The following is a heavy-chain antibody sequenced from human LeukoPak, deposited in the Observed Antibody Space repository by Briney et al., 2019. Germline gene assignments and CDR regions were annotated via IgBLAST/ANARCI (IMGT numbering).Heavy chain of an antibody. Sequence: SETLSLTWTVSGGSISSYYWSWIRQPPGKGLEWIGYIYYSGSTSYNPSLKSRVTISVDTSKNQFSLKLSSVTAADTAVYYCAREYSSGWHDAFDIWGQGTMVTVSS. V-gene: IGHV4-59*01. CDR3: AREYSSGWHDAFDI. CDR2: IYYSGST. J-gene: IGHJ3*02. CDR1: GGSISSYY. D-gene: IGHD6-19*01.